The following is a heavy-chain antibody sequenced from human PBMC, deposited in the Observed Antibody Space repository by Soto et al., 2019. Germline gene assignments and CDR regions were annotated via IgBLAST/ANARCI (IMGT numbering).Heavy chain of an antibody. V-gene: IGHV1-2*02. D-gene: IGHD6-6*01. CDR3: VTGDHLVR. CDR1: GYTFTGYY. CDR2: INPKTGDT. J-gene: IGHJ4*02. Sequence: ASVKVSCKTSGYTFTGYYLNWVRHAPGRGLEWVGWINPKTGDTNNAQKFQGRVTMTTDTSISTGYMELSGLKSDDTAMYYCVTGDHLVRWGQGTRVTVSS.